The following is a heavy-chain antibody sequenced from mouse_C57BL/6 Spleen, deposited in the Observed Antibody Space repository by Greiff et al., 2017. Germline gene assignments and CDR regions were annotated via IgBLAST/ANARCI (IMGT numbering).Heavy chain of an antibody. J-gene: IGHJ2*01. CDR3: ARELYDGYFDY. V-gene: IGHV1-85*01. CDR1: GYTFTSYD. CDR2: IYPRGGST. D-gene: IGHD2-3*01. Sequence: QVQLKESGPELVKPGASVKLSCKASGYTFTSYDINWVKQRPGQGLEWIGWIYPRGGSTKYNEKFKGKATLTGDTSSSTAYMELHSLTSEDSAVYFCARELYDGYFDYWGQGTTLTVSS.